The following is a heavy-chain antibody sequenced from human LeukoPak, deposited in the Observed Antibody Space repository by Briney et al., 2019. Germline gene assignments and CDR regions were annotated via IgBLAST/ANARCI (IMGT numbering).Heavy chain of an antibody. CDR1: GFTFSSYH. D-gene: IGHD3-10*01. V-gene: IGHV3-13*04. CDR2: IGTAGDT. J-gene: IGHJ4*02. CDR3: ARVSGSGSYYYDF. Sequence: GGSLRLSCAASGFTFSSYHMHWVRQATGKGLEWVSGIGTAGDTYYAGSVKGRFTISRGNAENSFYLQMNSLRPGDTAVYYCARVSGSGSYYYDFWGQGILVTVSS.